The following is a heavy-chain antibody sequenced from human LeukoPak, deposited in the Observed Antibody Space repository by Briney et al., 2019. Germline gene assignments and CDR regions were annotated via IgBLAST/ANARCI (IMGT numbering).Heavy chain of an antibody. Sequence: PGGSLRLSCAASGFTFSSYAMHWVRQAPGKGLEWVAVISYDGSNKYYADSVKGRFTISRDNSKNTLYLQMNSLRAEDTAVYYCARDLETKGYFDHWGQGTLVTVSS. J-gene: IGHJ4*02. CDR3: ARDLETKGYFDH. V-gene: IGHV3-30-3*01. CDR1: GFTFSSYA. CDR2: ISYDGSNK.